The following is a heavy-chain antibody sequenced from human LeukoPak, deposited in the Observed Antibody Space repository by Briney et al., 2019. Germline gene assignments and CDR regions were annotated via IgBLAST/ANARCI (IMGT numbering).Heavy chain of an antibody. CDR1: GFSFSSYA. D-gene: IGHD6-13*01. CDR3: ARGPRIVATGTATHGLDP. J-gene: IGHJ5*02. V-gene: IGHV3-30-3*01. Sequence: PGRSLRLSCAASGFSFSSYAIHWVRQAPGKGLEWVAVISYDGSNEYYADSVKGRFTISRDNSKNTVYVEMNSLRAEDTAVYYCARGPRIVATGTATHGLDPWGQGTLVTVSS. CDR2: ISYDGSNE.